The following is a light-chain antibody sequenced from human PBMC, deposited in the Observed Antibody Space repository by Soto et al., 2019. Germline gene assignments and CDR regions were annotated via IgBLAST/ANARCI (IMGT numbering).Light chain of an antibody. Sequence: QSVLTQPASVSGSPGQSISISCTGTSSDVGNYNSVSWYQQRPGKVPKLMIYDVSNRPSGVSNRFSGSKSGNTASLTISGLQAEDEADYYCSSYTSSSTYVLGTGTTLTVL. CDR1: SSDVGNYNS. J-gene: IGLJ1*01. CDR3: SSYTSSSTYV. CDR2: DVS. V-gene: IGLV2-14*01.